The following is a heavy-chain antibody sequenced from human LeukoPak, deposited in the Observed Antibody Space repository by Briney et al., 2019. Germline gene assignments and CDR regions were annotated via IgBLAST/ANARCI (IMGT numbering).Heavy chain of an antibody. CDR1: GGSISSGGYY. CDR2: IYYSGST. D-gene: IGHD3/OR15-3a*01. Sequence: SETLSLTCAVSGGSISSGGYYWSWIRQHPGKGLEWIGYIYYSGSTYYNPSLKSRVTISVDTSKNQFSLNLNSVTAADTAVYYCASGRGTGSYFGYWGQGTLVTVSS. J-gene: IGHJ4*02. CDR3: ASGRGTGSYFGY. V-gene: IGHV4-31*11.